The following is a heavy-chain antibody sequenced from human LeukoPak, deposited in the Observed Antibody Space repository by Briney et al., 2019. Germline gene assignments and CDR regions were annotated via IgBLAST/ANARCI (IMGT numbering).Heavy chain of an antibody. D-gene: IGHD5-12*01. J-gene: IGHJ4*02. V-gene: IGHV4-4*02. Sequence: RASGTLSLTCAVSGGSISSSNWWSWVRQPPGKGLEWIGEIYHSGSTNYNPSLKSRVTISVDKSKDQFSLKLISATAADTAVYYCARGTQLRLFDYWGQGTLVTVSS. CDR3: ARGTQLRLFDY. CDR2: IYHSGST. CDR1: GGSISSSNW.